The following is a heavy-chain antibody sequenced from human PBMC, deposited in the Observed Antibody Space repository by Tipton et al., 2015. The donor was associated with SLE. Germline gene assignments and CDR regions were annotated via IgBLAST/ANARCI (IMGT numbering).Heavy chain of an antibody. J-gene: IGHJ4*02. V-gene: IGHV4-31*03. Sequence: TLSLTCTVSGDSISSGGFYWTWIRQHPGKGLGWIGYIYTSGSTHSNPSLTSRIIISVDMSKNQFSLKLTSVTAADTAVYYCARDGHGSGSYDYWGQGTLVTVSS. CDR1: GDSISSGGFY. D-gene: IGHD3-10*01. CDR3: ARDGHGSGSYDY. CDR2: IYTSGST.